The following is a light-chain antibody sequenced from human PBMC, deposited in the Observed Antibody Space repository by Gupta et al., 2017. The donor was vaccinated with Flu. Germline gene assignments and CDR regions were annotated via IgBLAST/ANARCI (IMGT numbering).Light chain of an antibody. CDR3: AAWDDSLNGHYV. CDR1: SSNIGSNT. J-gene: IGLJ1*01. V-gene: IGLV1-44*01. CDR2: GNN. Sequence: QSVLAHPPSASGTPGQTVTISCSGRSSNIGSNTVNWYQQVPGTAPKLLIYGNNQRPSGVPDRFSGSKSGTSASLAISGLQSEDEADYYCAAWDDSLNGHYVFGTGTKVTAL.